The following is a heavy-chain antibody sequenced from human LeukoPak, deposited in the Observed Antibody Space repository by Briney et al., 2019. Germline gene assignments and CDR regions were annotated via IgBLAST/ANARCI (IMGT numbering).Heavy chain of an antibody. V-gene: IGHV3-7*01. J-gene: IGHJ4*02. CDR1: GFIFSSYW. CDR2: IKQDGSEK. CDR3: ARDYSSGWYVNY. Sequence: GGSLRLSCAASGFIFSSYWMSWVRQAPGKGLEWVANIKQDGSEKSYVDSVKGRFTISRDNAKNSVYLQMNSLRAEDTAVYYCARDYSSGWYVNYWGRGTLVTVSS. D-gene: IGHD6-19*01.